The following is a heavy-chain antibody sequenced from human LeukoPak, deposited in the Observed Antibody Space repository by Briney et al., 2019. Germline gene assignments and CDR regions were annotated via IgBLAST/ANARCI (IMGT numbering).Heavy chain of an antibody. V-gene: IGHV3-15*01. J-gene: IGHJ4*02. CDR1: GFTFNNAW. Sequence: PGGSLRLSCAASGFTFNNAWMSWVRQAPGKGLEWVGRIKSKTNDETTDYAAPVKGRFTIPRDDSKNTLYLQMNSLKTEDTAVYYCTAGTGYSDHDYWGQGTLVTVSS. D-gene: IGHD5-12*01. CDR2: IKSKTNDETT. CDR3: TAGTGYSDHDY.